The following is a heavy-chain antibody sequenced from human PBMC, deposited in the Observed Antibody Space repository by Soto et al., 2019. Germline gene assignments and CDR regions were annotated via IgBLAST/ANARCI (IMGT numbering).Heavy chain of an antibody. CDR1: GFTFSSYG. D-gene: IGHD5-18*01. Sequence: QVQLAESGGGVVQPGRSLRLSCAASGFTFSSYGMHWVRQAPGKGLEWVAVIWYDGSNKYYADSVKGRFTISRDNSKNTLYLQMNSLRAEDTAVYYCARDYEGYSYGIYYYYGMDVWGQGTTVTVSS. J-gene: IGHJ6*02. CDR2: IWYDGSNK. V-gene: IGHV3-33*01. CDR3: ARDYEGYSYGIYYYYGMDV.